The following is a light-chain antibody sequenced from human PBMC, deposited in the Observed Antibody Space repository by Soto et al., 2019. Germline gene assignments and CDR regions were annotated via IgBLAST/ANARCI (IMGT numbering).Light chain of an antibody. CDR2: EVS. CDR1: SGDVGGYNY. CDR3: SSYTTSSLLDV. Sequence: QSVLTQPASVSGSPGQSITISCTGTSGDVGGYNYVSWYQQHPGKAPKLMIYEVSNRPSGVSNRFSGSKSGNTASLTISALQAEHEADYYCSSYTTSSLLDVLGTGTKVTVL. V-gene: IGLV2-14*01. J-gene: IGLJ1*01.